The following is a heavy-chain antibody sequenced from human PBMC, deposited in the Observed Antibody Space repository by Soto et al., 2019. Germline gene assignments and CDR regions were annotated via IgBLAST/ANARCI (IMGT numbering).Heavy chain of an antibody. J-gene: IGHJ4*02. Sequence: GASVKVSCKASGYTFTSYGISWVRQAPGQGLEWMGWISAYNGNTNYAQKLQGRVTMTTDTSTSTAYMELRSLRSDDTAVYYCARILDCSSTSCGTYFEYWGQGTLVTVSS. CDR2: ISAYNGNT. CDR3: ARILDCSSTSCGTYFEY. D-gene: IGHD2-2*01. V-gene: IGHV1-18*01. CDR1: GYTFTSYG.